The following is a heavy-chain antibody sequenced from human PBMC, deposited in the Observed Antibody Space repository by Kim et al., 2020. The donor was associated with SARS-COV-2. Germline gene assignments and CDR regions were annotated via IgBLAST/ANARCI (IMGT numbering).Heavy chain of an antibody. D-gene: IGHD5-12*01. CDR3: AKGPLDGYNSFFDY. Sequence: ADTVKGRFTISRDNSKNTLYLQMNSLRAEDTAVYYCAKGPLDGYNSFFDYWGQGTLVTVSS. V-gene: IGHV3-33*06. J-gene: IGHJ4*02.